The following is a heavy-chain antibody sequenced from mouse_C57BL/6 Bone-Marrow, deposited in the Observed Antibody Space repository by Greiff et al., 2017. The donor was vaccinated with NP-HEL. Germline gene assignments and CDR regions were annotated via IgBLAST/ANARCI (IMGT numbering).Heavy chain of an antibody. Sequence: VQLKQSGPGLAKPSQTLSLTCSVTGYSITSDYWNWIRKFPGNKLEYMGYISYSGSTYSNPSLKSRISINRDTSKNQYYLQLNSVTTEDTATYYCARSAYYGSNWYFDVWGTGTTVTVSS. V-gene: IGHV3-8*01. CDR2: ISYSGST. CDR1: GYSITSDY. CDR3: ARSAYYGSNWYFDV. D-gene: IGHD1-1*01. J-gene: IGHJ1*03.